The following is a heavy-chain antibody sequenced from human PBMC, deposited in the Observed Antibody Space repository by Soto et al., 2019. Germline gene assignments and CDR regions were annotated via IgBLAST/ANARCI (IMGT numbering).Heavy chain of an antibody. CDR3: ARAHNYYGMDV. V-gene: IGHV3-7*01. Sequence: WGSLRLSCAASGFTFSSYWIIFFRQAPGKGLEWVANIKQDGSEKYYVDSVKGRFTISRDNAKNSLYLQMNSLRAEDTAVYYCARAHNYYGMDVWGQGTTVTVSS. J-gene: IGHJ6*02. CDR2: IKQDGSEK. CDR1: GFTFSSYW.